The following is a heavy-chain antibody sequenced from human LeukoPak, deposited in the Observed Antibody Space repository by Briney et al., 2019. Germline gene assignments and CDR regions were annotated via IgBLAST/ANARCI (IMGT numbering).Heavy chain of an antibody. CDR1: GGSISSGGYY. CDR3: ARQTTVTSQVDY. V-gene: IGHV4-31*03. CDR2: IYYSGST. D-gene: IGHD4-17*01. J-gene: IGHJ4*02. Sequence: PSQTLSLTCTVSGGSISSGGYYWSWIRQHPGKGLEWIGYIYYSGSTYYNPSLKGRVTISVDTSKNQFSLKLSSVTAADTAVYYCARQTTVTSQVDYWGQGTLVTVSS.